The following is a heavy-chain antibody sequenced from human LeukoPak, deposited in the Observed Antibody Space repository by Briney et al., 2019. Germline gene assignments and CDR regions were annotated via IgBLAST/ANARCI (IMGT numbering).Heavy chain of an antibody. CDR1: GGSFSGYY. Sequence: SETLSLTCAVYGGSFSGYYWSWIRQPPGKGLEWIGEINHSGSTNYNPSLKSRVTISVDTSKKQFSLILSSVTAADTAVYYCVTYYFDSSGPKKSYWGQGTLVTVSS. J-gene: IGHJ4*02. CDR2: INHSGST. CDR3: VTYYFDSSGPKKSY. V-gene: IGHV4-34*01. D-gene: IGHD3-22*01.